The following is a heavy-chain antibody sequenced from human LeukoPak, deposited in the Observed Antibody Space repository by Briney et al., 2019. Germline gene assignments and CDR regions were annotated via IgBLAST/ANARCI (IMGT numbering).Heavy chain of an antibody. Sequence: GGSLRLSCAASGFTFSSYAMSWVRQAPGKGLEWVSAISGSGGSTYYADSVKGRFTISRDNSKSTLYLQMNSLRAEDTAVYYCAKDRYYDSSGYYYGEVFDYWGQGTLVTVSS. D-gene: IGHD3-22*01. CDR1: GFTFSSYA. CDR3: AKDRYYDSSGYYYGEVFDY. J-gene: IGHJ4*02. CDR2: ISGSGGST. V-gene: IGHV3-23*01.